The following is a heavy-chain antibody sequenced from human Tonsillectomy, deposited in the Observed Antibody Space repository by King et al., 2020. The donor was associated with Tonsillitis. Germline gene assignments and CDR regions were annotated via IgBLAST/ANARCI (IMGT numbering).Heavy chain of an antibody. V-gene: IGHV4-61*02. J-gene: IGHJ5*02. Sequence: HLQASGPGLLKPSHPLSLTFTVSGASISSGSYYCSWIRHPSGKGLEWIGRIYTSGSTNYNPSLESRVTMSTDTSRNQFSLKLSSVTAADTAVYYCERGGDLSTGGSLFDPWGQGTLVTVAS. CDR3: ERGGDLSTGGSLFDP. CDR2: IYTSGST. D-gene: IGHD3-9*01. CDR1: GASISSGSYY.